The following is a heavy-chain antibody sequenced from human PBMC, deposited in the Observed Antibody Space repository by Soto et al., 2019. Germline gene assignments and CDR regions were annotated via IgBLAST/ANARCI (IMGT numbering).Heavy chain of an antibody. CDR1: GGSINSCDYY. CDR3: ARDRRWLPRGPNNWLDL. V-gene: IGHV4-30-4*02. Sequence: SETLSLTCTVSGGSINSCDYYLTWVRQPPGKGLEWIGYIYYDGNSQHNPSLKSRVTMSIDTSKNQFSLNLSSVTAADTAVYYCARDRRWLPRGPNNWLDLWGQGTQVTVSS. CDR2: IYYDGNS. D-gene: IGHD5-12*01. J-gene: IGHJ5*02.